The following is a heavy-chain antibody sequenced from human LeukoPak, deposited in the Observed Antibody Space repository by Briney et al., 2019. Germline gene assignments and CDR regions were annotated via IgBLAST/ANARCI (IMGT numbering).Heavy chain of an antibody. CDR2: ISATGNTK. Sequence: GGSLRLSCEASGFTFEDYEMSWFRQAPGKGPEWTLYISATGNTKYYADSVRGRFTISRDNGENAVYLQMDSLRDEDTAVYFCAKTGERDYWGQGTLVTVSS. CDR3: AKTGERDY. J-gene: IGHJ4*02. D-gene: IGHD7-27*01. CDR1: GFTFEDYE. V-gene: IGHV3-11*04.